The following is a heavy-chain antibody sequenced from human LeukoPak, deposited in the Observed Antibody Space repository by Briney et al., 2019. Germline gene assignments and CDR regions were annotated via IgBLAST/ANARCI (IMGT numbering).Heavy chain of an antibody. Sequence: SETLSLTCTVSGGSISSYYWSWIRQPPGKGLEWIGYIYYSGSTNYNPSLKSRVTISVDTSKNQFSLKLSSVTAADTAVYYCARVSSGWEGYYFDYWGQGTLVTVSS. CDR3: ARVSSGWEGYYFDY. V-gene: IGHV4-59*01. CDR1: GGSISSYY. D-gene: IGHD6-19*01. CDR2: IYYSGST. J-gene: IGHJ4*02.